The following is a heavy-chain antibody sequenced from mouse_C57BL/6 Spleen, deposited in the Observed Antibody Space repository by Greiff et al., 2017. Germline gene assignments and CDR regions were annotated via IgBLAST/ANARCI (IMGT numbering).Heavy chain of an antibody. CDR3: VRHDDGSV. CDR2: IRSKSNIYAT. D-gene: IGHD2-3*01. Sequence: EAGGGLVQPKGSLKLSCAASGFSFNTYALNWVRQAPGKGLEWVARIRSKSNIYATYYADSVKDRFTISSDDSESMLYLQMNNLKTEDTAMYYCVRHDDGSVWGTGTTVTVSS. CDR1: GFSFNTYA. V-gene: IGHV10-1*01. J-gene: IGHJ1*03.